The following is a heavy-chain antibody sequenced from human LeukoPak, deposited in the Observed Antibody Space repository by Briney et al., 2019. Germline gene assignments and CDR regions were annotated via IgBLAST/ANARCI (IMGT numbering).Heavy chain of an antibody. J-gene: IGHJ6*02. V-gene: IGHV4-59*08. CDR3: ARLLTYDILTGYVYYGMDV. CDR2: IYYSGST. Sequence: PSETLSLTCTVSGGSISSYYWSWIRQPPGKGLEWIGYIYYSGSTNYNPSLKSRVTISVDTSKNQFSLKLSSVTAADTAVYYCARLLTYDILTGYVYYGMDVWGQGTTVTVSS. CDR1: GGSISSYY. D-gene: IGHD3-9*01.